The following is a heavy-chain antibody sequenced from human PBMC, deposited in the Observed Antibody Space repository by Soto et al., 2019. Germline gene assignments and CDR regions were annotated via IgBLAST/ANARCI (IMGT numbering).Heavy chain of an antibody. D-gene: IGHD3-22*01. J-gene: IGHJ1*01. V-gene: IGHV2-5*02. Sequence: SGPTLVNPTQTLTLPCTFSGFSLSTSRGGVGWVRQPPGKALEWLTFIYWDGDKRYSPSLKSRLTITKDTSKNQVVLTMTNMDPVDTATYYCAHRPQEGIVVGKYFQHWGQGTLVNVSS. CDR1: GFSLSTSRGG. CDR3: AHRPQEGIVVGKYFQH. CDR2: IYWDGDK.